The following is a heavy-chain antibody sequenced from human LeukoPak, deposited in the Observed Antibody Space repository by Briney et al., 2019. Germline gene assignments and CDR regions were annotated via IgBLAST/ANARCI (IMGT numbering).Heavy chain of an antibody. V-gene: IGHV4-34*01. Sequence: SETLSFTCAVYGGSFSGYYWSWIRQPPGKGLEWIGEINHSGSTYYNPSLKSRVTISVDTSKNQFSLKLTSVTAADTAVYYCARGGVVVAATIDYWGQGTLVTVSS. D-gene: IGHD2-15*01. CDR3: ARGGVVVAATIDY. J-gene: IGHJ4*02. CDR2: INHSGST. CDR1: GGSFSGYY.